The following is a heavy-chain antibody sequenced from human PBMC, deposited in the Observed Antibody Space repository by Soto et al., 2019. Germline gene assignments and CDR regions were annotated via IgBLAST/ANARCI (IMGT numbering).Heavy chain of an antibody. CDR3: XRGSCGGDCPLDY. CDR1: GGTFSRYA. D-gene: IGHD2-21*02. V-gene: IGHV1-69*01. J-gene: IGHJ4*02. CDR2: SIPNFGTV. Sequence: QVQLVQSGAEVKKPGSSVKVSCKASGGTFSRYAISWVRQAPGQGLEWMGGSIPNFGTVNYSQKFQGRVTIIADESTSTAYMELXSLRXXXXXXXXXXRGSCGGDCPLDYWGQGTLXTVSS.